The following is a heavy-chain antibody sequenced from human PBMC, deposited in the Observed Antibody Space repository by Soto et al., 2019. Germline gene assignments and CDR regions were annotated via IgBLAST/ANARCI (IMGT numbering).Heavy chain of an antibody. Sequence: GASVKVSCKASGGTFGNLGISWLRQAPGQGLEWMGGTIPIFDTPHYAEKFRDRHTITADATSTAYMELTSLSSEDTATYYCARDREDGSGTKYNWFDSWGQGTLVTVSS. CDR3: ARDREDGSGTKYNWFDS. D-gene: IGHD3-10*01. CDR2: TIPIFDTP. CDR1: GGTFGNLG. V-gene: IGHV1-69*13. J-gene: IGHJ5*01.